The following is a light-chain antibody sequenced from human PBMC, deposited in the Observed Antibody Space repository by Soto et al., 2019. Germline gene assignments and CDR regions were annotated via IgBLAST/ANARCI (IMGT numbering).Light chain of an antibody. CDR1: SSDVGGYNY. Sequence: QSVLTQPASLSGSPGQSITISCTGTSSDVGGYNYVSWYQQHPGKAPKLMIYDVSNRPSGVSNRFSGSKSGNTASLTISGLRAEEEVNYYGSSYTSSSSFCVSGTGTKVTVL. J-gene: IGLJ1*01. V-gene: IGLV2-14*01. CDR2: DVS. CDR3: SSYTSSSSFCV.